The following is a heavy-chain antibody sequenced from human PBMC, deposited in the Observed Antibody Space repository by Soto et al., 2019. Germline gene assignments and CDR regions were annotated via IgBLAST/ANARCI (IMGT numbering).Heavy chain of an antibody. CDR3: ARVSLGASTITDYYYYGMDV. J-gene: IGHJ6*02. V-gene: IGHV3-23*01. D-gene: IGHD1-26*01. Sequence: GSLRLSCAASGFTFTNYAMSWVRQAPGKGLEWVSGLSGPGDTYYADSVKGRFTISRDNSKNTLYLQMSSLRAEDTAVYYCARVSLGASTITDYYYYGMDVWGHGTTVTVSS. CDR1: GFTFTNYA. CDR2: LSGPGDT.